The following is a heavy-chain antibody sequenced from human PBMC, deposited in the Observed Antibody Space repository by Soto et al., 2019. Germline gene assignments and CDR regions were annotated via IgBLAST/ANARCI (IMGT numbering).Heavy chain of an antibody. CDR3: ASVRGGYYYAMDV. Sequence: QVQLQESGPGLVKPSGTLSLTCAVSGGSISSSNWWSWVRQPPGKGLEWIGESYHSGSTNYNPSLTSRVTISVDKSKNQFSLQLSSVTAADTAVYYCASVRGGYYYAMDVWGQGTTVTVSS. V-gene: IGHV4-4*02. D-gene: IGHD3-10*02. CDR1: GGSISSSNW. CDR2: SYHSGST. J-gene: IGHJ6*02.